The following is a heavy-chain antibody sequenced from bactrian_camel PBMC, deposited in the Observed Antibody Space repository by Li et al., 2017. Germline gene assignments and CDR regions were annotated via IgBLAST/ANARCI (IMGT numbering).Heavy chain of an antibody. Sequence: HVQLVESGGGSVQAGGSLKLSCAASGYIFSSCGMGWYRQAPGKERELVSTISSDGTTSYADSVKGRFTISQDNAKNTLYLQMNSLKTEAHGVSLLGPGDPGHCLL. CDR1: GYIFSSCG. J-gene: IGHJ4*01. V-gene: IGHV3S53*01. CDR2: ISSDGTT.